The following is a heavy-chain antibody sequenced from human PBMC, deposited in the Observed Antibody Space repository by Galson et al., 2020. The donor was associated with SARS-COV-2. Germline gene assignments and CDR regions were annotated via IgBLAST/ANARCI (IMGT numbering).Heavy chain of an antibody. V-gene: IGHV1-18*01. CDR1: GYNFSSYG. CDR2: ITTNNGKT. Sequence: ASVKVSWKTFGYNFSSYGLTWVRQAPGQGFEWMGWITTNNGKTDYAQKFQGRVIMTTDTSTNTGYMELRSLRSDDTALYYCAREGPDAFDIWGQGTKVTVSS. CDR3: AREGPDAFDI. J-gene: IGHJ3*02.